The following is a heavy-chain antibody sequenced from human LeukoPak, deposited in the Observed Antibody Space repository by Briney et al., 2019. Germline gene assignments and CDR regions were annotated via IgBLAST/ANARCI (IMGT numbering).Heavy chain of an antibody. CDR1: GASISSNY. V-gene: IGHV4-4*07. D-gene: IGHD1-26*01. Sequence: PSETPSLTCTVSGASISSNYWSWIRQPAGKGLEWIGRMYTSGNTHYSTSLKSRVTMSVDTSKNQFSLNLTSVTAADTAVYYCANGANSGSYFEDWGQGTLVTVSS. J-gene: IGHJ4*02. CDR3: ANGANSGSYFED. CDR2: MYTSGNT.